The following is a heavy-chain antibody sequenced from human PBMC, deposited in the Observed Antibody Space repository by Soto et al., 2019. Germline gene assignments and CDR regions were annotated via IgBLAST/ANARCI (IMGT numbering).Heavy chain of an antibody. CDR1: GFIFSNYA. V-gene: IGHV3-23*01. D-gene: IGHD2-15*01. Sequence: EVRLLESGGGLVQPGGSLRLSCAPSGFIFSNYAMSWVRQARGKGLEWVSAISGSGADTYYTESVKGRFTISRDNFKNTLYLPMNSLRAEDTAVYYCAKDTGRGGGSVFDYWGQGTLVTVSS. CDR2: ISGSGADT. CDR3: AKDTGRGGGSVFDY. J-gene: IGHJ4*02.